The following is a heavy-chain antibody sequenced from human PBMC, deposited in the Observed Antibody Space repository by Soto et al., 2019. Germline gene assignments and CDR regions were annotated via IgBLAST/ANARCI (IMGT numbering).Heavy chain of an antibody. Sequence: ASVKVSCKVSGYTLTELSMHWVRQAPGKGLEWMGGLDPEDGETIYAQKFQGRVTMTEDTSTDTAYMELSSLRSEDTAVYYCATPSGSYYYYGMDVWGQGTTVTVSS. CDR3: ATPSGSYYYYGMDV. CDR1: GYTLTELS. J-gene: IGHJ6*02. V-gene: IGHV1-24*01. D-gene: IGHD1-26*01. CDR2: LDPEDGET.